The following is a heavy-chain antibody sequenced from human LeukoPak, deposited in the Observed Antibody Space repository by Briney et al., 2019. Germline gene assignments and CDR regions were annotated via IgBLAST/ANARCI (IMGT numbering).Heavy chain of an antibody. CDR1: GFTFDDYA. V-gene: IGHV3-9*01. Sequence: GGSLRLSCAASGFTFDDYAMHWVRQAPGKGLEWVSGISWNSGSIGYADSVKGRFTISRDNAKNSLYLQMNSLRAEDTALYYCAKDRGSGWAYYFDYWGQGTLVTVSS. CDR3: AKDRGSGWAYYFDY. D-gene: IGHD6-19*01. J-gene: IGHJ4*02. CDR2: ISWNSGSI.